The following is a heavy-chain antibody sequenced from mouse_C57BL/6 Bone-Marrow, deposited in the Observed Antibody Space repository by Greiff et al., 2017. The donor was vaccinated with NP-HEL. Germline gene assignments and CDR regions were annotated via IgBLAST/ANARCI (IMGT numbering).Heavy chain of an antibody. D-gene: IGHD1-1*01. CDR3: ARSEYYGSSDAMDY. CDR1: GYTFTSYG. Sequence: VQLQQSGAELARPGASVKLSCKASGYTFTSYGISWVKQRTGQGLEWIGEIYPRSGNTYYNEKFKGKATLTADKSSSTAYMELRSLTSEDSAVYFCARSEYYGSSDAMDYWGQGTSVTVSS. V-gene: IGHV1-81*01. CDR2: IYPRSGNT. J-gene: IGHJ4*01.